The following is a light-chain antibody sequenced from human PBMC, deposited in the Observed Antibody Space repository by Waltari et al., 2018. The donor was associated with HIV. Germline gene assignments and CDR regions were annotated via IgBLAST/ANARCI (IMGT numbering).Light chain of an antibody. CDR1: SSNTGTNT. J-gene: IGLJ1*01. CDR3: AAWDDSFNGYV. V-gene: IGLV1-44*01. CDR2: NNN. Sequence: QSVLTQPPSASGTPGQRVTISCSGSSSNTGTNTVNWYQQLPGTAPKFHIYNNNQRPSCVPDRFSGSKSGTSASLAISGLLSEDEADYSCAAWDDSFNGYVFGTGTKVTVL.